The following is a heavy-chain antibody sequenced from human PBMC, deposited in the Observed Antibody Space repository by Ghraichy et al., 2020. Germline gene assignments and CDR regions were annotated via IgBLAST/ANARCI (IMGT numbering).Heavy chain of an antibody. CDR1: GFTVSSNY. Sequence: GGSLRLSCAASGFTVSSNYMSWVRQAPGKGLEWVSVIYSGGSTYYADSVKGRFTISRHNSKNTLYLQMNSLRAEDTAVYYCARAEAARFSGAFDIWGQGTMVTVSS. V-gene: IGHV3-53*04. CDR3: ARAEAARFSGAFDI. CDR2: IYSGGST. J-gene: IGHJ3*02. D-gene: IGHD6-6*01.